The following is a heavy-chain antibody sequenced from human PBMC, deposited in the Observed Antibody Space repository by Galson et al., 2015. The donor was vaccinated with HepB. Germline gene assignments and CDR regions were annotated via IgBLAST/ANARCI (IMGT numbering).Heavy chain of an antibody. CDR3: TRASMVQGVSMDV. D-gene: IGHD3-10*01. CDR2: IRSKAYGGTT. Sequence: SLRLSCAASGFTFGDYAMSWFRQAPGQGLEWVGFIRSKAYGGTTEYAASVKGRFTISRDDSKSIAYLQMNNLKTEDTAVYYCTRASMVQGVSMDVWGKGTTVTVSS. V-gene: IGHV3-49*03. CDR1: GFTFGDYA. J-gene: IGHJ6*03.